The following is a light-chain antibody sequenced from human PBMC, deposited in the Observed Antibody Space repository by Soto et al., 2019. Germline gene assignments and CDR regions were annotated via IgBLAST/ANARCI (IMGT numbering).Light chain of an antibody. CDR1: QSVSSY. Sequence: EIVLTHSPATMSLSPGERATLSCRASQSVSSYLAWYQQKPGQAPRLLIYDASNRATGIPARFSGSGSGTDFTLTISSLEPEDFAVYYFQPRSNSITFGPGTKVDIK. J-gene: IGKJ3*01. CDR2: DAS. CDR3: QPRSNSIT. V-gene: IGKV3-11*01.